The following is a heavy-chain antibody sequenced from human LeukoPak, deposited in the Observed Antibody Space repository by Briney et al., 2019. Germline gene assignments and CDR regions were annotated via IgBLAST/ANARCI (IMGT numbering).Heavy chain of an antibody. Sequence: GGSLRLSCAASGFTFSSYWMSWVRQAPGKGLEWVANIKQDGSEKYYVDSVKGRFTISRDNAKNSLYLQMNSLRAEGTAVYYCAKAAAPPGYYFDYWGQGTLVTVSS. CDR3: AKAAAPPGYYFDY. CDR1: GFTFSSYW. CDR2: IKQDGSEK. D-gene: IGHD6-13*01. J-gene: IGHJ4*02. V-gene: IGHV3-7*03.